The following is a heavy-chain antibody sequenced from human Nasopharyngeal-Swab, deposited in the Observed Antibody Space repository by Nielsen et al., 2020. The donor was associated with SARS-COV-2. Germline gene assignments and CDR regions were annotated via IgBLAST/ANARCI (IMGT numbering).Heavy chain of an antibody. V-gene: IGHV3-7*03. J-gene: IGHJ6*03. CDR3: ARDGGWYGNNYYYYMDV. D-gene: IGHD6-19*01. Sequence: GGSLRLSCAASGFTSSSYWMSWVPQAPGKGLEWVANIKQDGSEKYYVDSVKGRFTISRDNAKNSLYLQMNSLRAEDTAVYYCARDGGWYGNNYYYYMDVWGKGTTVTVSS. CDR2: IKQDGSEK. CDR1: GFTSSSYW.